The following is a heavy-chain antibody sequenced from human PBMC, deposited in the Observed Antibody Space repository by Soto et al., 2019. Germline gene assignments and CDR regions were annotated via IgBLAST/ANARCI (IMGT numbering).Heavy chain of an antibody. CDR2: ISAYNGNT. V-gene: IGHV1-18*01. J-gene: IGHJ2*01. Sequence: QAQLEQSGPEVTKPGASVNVSCKASGYTFSSYSISWVRQAPGQGLEWMGWISAYNGNTNYAQKLKGRVTMTRDTYTKAVNMELTSLTSDDTAVYYCARAVYGGNSGSWYSDLWGRGTLVTVSS. D-gene: IGHD4-17*01. CDR1: GYTFSSYS. CDR3: ARAVYGGNSGSWYSDL.